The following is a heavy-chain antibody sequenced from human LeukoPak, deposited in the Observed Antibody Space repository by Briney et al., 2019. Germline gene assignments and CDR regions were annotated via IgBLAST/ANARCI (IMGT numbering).Heavy chain of an antibody. V-gene: IGHV4-39*01. CDR2: IYYSGNT. CDR3: SRQTGSGLFILP. D-gene: IGHD3/OR15-3a*01. Sequence: PSETLSLTCTVSGVSISSSNSYWGWIRQPPGKGLEWIGSIYYSGNTYYNASLKSQVSISIDTSKNQFSLKLTSVTAADTAVYYCSRQTGSGLFILPGGQGTLVTVSS. CDR1: GVSISSSNSY. J-gene: IGHJ4*02.